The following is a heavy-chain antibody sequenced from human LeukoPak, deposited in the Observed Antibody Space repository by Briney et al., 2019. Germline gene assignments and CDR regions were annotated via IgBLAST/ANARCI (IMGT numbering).Heavy chain of an antibody. V-gene: IGHV1-8*01. J-gene: IGHJ3*02. Sequence: ASVKVSCNASGYTFSSYDINWVRQATGQGLEWMGWMNPSSGNTGYAQKFQGRLTMTRNTSISTAYMELSSLRSEDTAVYYCARVFYYDILTGYLGDAFDIWGQGTMVTVSS. CDR3: ARVFYYDILTGYLGDAFDI. CDR2: MNPSSGNT. D-gene: IGHD3-9*01. CDR1: GYTFSSYD.